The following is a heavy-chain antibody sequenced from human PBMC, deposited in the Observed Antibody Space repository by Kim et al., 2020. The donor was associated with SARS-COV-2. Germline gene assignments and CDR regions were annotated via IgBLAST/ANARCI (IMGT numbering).Heavy chain of an antibody. CDR1: GFTFSSYG. J-gene: IGHJ6*02. CDR3: AREGGEFTIFGVVTENNYYYYGMDV. D-gene: IGHD3-3*01. CDR2: IWYDGSNK. V-gene: IGHV3-33*01. Sequence: GGSLRLSCAASGFTFSSYGMHWVRQAPGKGLEWVAVIWYDGSNKYYADSVKGRFTISRDNSKNTLYLQMNSLRAEDTAVYYCAREGGEFTIFGVVTENNYYYYGMDVWGQGTTVTVSS.